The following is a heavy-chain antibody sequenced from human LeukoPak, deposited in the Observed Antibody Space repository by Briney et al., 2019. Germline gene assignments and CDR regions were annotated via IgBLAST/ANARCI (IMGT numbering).Heavy chain of an antibody. CDR1: GFTVSSNY. CDR2: IYSGGST. J-gene: IGHJ6*03. D-gene: IGHD6-19*01. Sequence: GGSLRLSCAASGFTVSSNYMSWFRQAPGKGLEGASVIYSGGSTYYADSVKGRFTISRDNSKNTLYLQMNSLRAEDTAVYYCARVYKWLVLTFYYYYMDVWGKGTTVTVSS. V-gene: IGHV3-53*01. CDR3: ARVYKWLVLTFYYYYMDV.